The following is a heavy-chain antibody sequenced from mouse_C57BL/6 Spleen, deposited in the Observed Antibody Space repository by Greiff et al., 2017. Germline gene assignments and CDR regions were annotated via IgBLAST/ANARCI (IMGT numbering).Heavy chain of an antibody. V-gene: IGHV14-3*01. CDR2: IAPANGNT. D-gene: IGHD1-1*01. CDR3: ARYYGGSHWYFDV. Sequence: VQLQESVAELVRPGASVKLSCTASGFNIKNTYMHWVKQRPEQGLEWIGRIAPANGNTKYAPKFQGKATITAATSSNTAYLQHSSLTSEDTAIYYCARYYGGSHWYFDVWGTGTTVTVSS. J-gene: IGHJ1*03. CDR1: GFNIKNTY.